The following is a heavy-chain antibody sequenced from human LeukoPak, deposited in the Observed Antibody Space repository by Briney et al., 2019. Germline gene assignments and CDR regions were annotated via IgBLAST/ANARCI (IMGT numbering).Heavy chain of an antibody. CDR3: ATKDESPDY. V-gene: IGHV3-74*01. J-gene: IGHJ4*02. CDR1: GFTFSNYW. Sequence: GGSLRLSCAASGFTFSNYWMHWVRQVPGKGLMWVSNIFGDGSITNYADSVKGRFTISRDNAKNMLYLQMNSLRVEETAVYYRATKDESPDYWGQEILVTVSS. D-gene: IGHD5-24*01. CDR2: IFGDGSIT.